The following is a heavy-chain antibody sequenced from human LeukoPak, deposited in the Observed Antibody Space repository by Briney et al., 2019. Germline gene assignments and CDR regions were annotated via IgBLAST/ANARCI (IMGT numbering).Heavy chain of an antibody. V-gene: IGHV1-8*01. CDR2: MNPNSGNT. Sequence: ASVKLSCKASGYTFTSHDINWVRQATGQGLEWMGWMNPNSGNTGYAQKFQGRVTMTRNTSISTAYMELSSLRSEDTAVYYCARAKDYYYYYGMDVWGQGTTVTVSS. CDR3: ARAKDYYYYYGMDV. CDR1: GYTFTSHD. J-gene: IGHJ6*02.